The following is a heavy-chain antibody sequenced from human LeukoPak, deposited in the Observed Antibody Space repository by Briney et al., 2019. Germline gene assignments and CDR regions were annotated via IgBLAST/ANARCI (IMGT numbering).Heavy chain of an antibody. J-gene: IGHJ4*02. D-gene: IGHD6-13*01. V-gene: IGHV3-48*01. CDR2: ISSSSSTI. CDR1: GFTFSSYS. Sequence: GGSLRLSCAASGFTFSSYSMNWVRQAPGKGLEWVSYISSSSSTIYYADSVKGRFTISRDNAKNSLYLQMNSLRAEDTAVYYCARDRSSSWYVGFDHWGQGTLVTVSS. CDR3: ARDRSSSWYVGFDH.